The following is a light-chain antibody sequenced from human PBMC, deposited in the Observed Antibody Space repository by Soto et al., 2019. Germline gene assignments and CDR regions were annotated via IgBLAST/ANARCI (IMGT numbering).Light chain of an antibody. CDR3: QQRSNWPT. V-gene: IGKV3-11*01. J-gene: IGKJ1*01. CDR2: DAS. CDR1: QSVSSY. Sequence: EIVLTQSPATLSLSPGERATLSCRASQSVSSYLAWYQQKPGQAPRLLIYDASNRATGIPARFSGSGSGTDFTLPIIRLEPEDFAVYYCQQRSNWPTFGQGTKVEIK.